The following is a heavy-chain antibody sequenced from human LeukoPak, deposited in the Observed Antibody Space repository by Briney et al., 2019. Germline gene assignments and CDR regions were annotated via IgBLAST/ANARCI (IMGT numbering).Heavy chain of an antibody. CDR3: ATANVLLWFGELSSDAFDI. V-gene: IGHV3-21*01. J-gene: IGHJ3*02. D-gene: IGHD3-10*01. Sequence: KPGGSLRLSCAASGFTFSSYSMNWVRQAPGKGLEWVSSISSSSSYIYYADSVKGRFTISRDNAKNSLYLQMNSLRAEDTAVYYCATANVLLWFGELSSDAFDIWGQGTMVTVSS. CDR1: GFTFSSYS. CDR2: ISSSSSYI.